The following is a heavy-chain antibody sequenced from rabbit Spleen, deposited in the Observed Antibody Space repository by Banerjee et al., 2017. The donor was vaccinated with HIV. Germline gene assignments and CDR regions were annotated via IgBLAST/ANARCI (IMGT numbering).Heavy chain of an antibody. J-gene: IGHJ4*01. D-gene: IGHD7-1*01. CDR2: IYAAKGST. Sequence: QLTETGGGLVQPGGSLTLSCKASGIDFTKYYITWVRQAPGKGLEWIGIIYAAKGSTDYASWVNGRFTISSDNAQSTVDLKMTSLTAADTATYFCARDGIDGYRGYSLFNLWGPGTLVTVS. V-gene: IGHV1S7*01. CDR1: GIDFTKYY. CDR3: ARDGIDGYRGYSLFNL.